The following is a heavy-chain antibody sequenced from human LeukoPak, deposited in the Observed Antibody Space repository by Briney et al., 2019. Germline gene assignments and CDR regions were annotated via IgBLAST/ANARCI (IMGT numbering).Heavy chain of an antibody. CDR2: IYTSGST. CDR1: GGSISSYY. J-gene: IGHJ2*01. Sequence: PSETLSLTCTVSGGSISSYYWSWIRQPAGKGLEWIGRIYTSGSTNYNPSLKSRVTISVDTSKNQFSLKLSSVTAADTAVYYCARDISGYDYGWYFDLWDRGTLVTVSS. CDR3: ARDISGYDYGWYFDL. V-gene: IGHV4-4*07. D-gene: IGHD5-12*01.